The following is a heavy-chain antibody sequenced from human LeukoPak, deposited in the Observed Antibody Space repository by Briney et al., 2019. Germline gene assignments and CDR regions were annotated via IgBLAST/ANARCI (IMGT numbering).Heavy chain of an antibody. D-gene: IGHD3-22*01. CDR2: ISGDGGRT. CDR3: ARARRGGYYDGSGNYLNYYYGMDV. Sequence: GESLKLSCVASGFAFEEYGMHWVRQAPGKSLEWVSLISGDGGRTYYADSVKGRFTISREGAKNSFYLQMSTLSAGDTAVYYCARARRGGYYDGSGNYLNYYYGMDVWGQGTTVTVS. V-gene: IGHV3-43*02. J-gene: IGHJ6*02. CDR1: GFAFEEYG.